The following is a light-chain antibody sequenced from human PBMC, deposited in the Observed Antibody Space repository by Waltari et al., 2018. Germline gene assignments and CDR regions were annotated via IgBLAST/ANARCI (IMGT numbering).Light chain of an antibody. V-gene: IGLV2-14*03. CDR1: RSDVGPSNY. Sequence: QSALTQPASVSGSPGQSITISCTGTRSDVGPSNYVSWYQQYPGKAPKLIIYDVSYRPSGVSSRFSGSKSGNTASLTISGLQAEDEADYYCNSYTTISTWVFGGGTKLTVL. CDR3: NSYTTISTWV. CDR2: DVS. J-gene: IGLJ3*02.